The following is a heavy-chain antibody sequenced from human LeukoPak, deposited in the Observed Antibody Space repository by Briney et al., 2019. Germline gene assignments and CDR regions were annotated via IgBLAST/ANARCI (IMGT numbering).Heavy chain of an antibody. CDR1: GYRFTNYW. CDR3: ARHRGPHVPMSYYYYMDV. CDR2: IYPGDSDT. J-gene: IGHJ6*03. D-gene: IGHD3-10*01. Sequence: GESLKISCKTSGYRFTNYWIGWVRQMPGKGLEWMGIIYPGDSDTRYSPSFQGQVTISVDKSISTAYLQWSSLKASDTAMYYCARHRGPHVPMSYYYYMDVWGKGTTVTVSS. V-gene: IGHV5-51*01.